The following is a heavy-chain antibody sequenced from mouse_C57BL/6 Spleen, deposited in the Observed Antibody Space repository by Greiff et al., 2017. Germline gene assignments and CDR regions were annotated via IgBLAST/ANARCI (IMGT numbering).Heavy chain of an antibody. CDR2: IWSGGST. Sequence: QVHVKQSGPGLVQPSQSLSITCTVSGFSLTSYGVHWVRQPPGKGLEWLGVIWSGGSTDYNAAFISRLSISKDNSKSQVFFKMNSLQADDTAIYYCAKTYYDYDETWFAYWGQGTLVTVSA. D-gene: IGHD2-4*01. CDR3: AKTYYDYDETWFAY. V-gene: IGHV2-4*01. J-gene: IGHJ3*01. CDR1: GFSLTSYG.